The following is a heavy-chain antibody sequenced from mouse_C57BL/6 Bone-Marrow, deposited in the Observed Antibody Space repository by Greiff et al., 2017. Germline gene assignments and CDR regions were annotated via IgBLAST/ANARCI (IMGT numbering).Heavy chain of an antibody. J-gene: IGHJ3*01. CDR2: IDPENGGT. Sequence: EVQLQQSGAELVRPGASVKLSCTASGYNITDDYMHWVKQRPEQGLEWIGCIDPENGGTEYASKFKGKATLTVNTSSNTAYLQLRSLTSEDTAVYYWAKGIDGYTWFAYWGQGTLVTVSA. CDR3: AKGIDGYTWFAY. CDR1: GYNITDDY. V-gene: IGHV14-4*01. D-gene: IGHD2-3*01.